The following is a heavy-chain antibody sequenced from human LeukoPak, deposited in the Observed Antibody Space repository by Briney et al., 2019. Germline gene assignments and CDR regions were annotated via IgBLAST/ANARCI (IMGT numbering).Heavy chain of an antibody. V-gene: IGHV3-21*01. CDR3: ARVNFWSGPDY. CDR1: GFTFSSHD. CDR2: ISSSSSYI. J-gene: IGHJ4*02. D-gene: IGHD3-3*01. Sequence: GGSLRLSCAASGFTFSSHDMNWVRQAPGKGLEWVSSISSSSSYIYYADSVKGRFTISRDNAKNSLYLQMNSLRAEDTAVYYCARVNFWSGPDYWGQGTLVTVSS.